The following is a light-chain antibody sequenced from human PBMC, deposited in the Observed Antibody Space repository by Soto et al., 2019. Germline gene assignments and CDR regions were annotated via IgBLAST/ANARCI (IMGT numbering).Light chain of an antibody. CDR1: QGISSY. V-gene: IGKV1-39*01. J-gene: IGKJ4*02. CDR2: AAS. CDR3: QQSYSTPPT. Sequence: LVTPSTSPPFPYTRDQGTLPCMASQGISSYVAWYQQKPGKAPKLLIYAASSLQSGVPSRFSGSGSGTDFTLTISSLQPEGFAPYYCQQSYSTPPTFGVGTKVDIK.